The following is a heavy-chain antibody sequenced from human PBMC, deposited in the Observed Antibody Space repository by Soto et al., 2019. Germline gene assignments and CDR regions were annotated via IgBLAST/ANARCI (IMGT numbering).Heavy chain of an antibody. Sequence: EVQLLESGGGLVHPGGSLRLSCEASGFTFSSYAMNWVRQAPGKGLQWVSGISSAGGSTYYADSVKGRFTISRDNSKNTLYLQLNSLRAEDTAVYYCAKDRRTPDCWGQGTLVTVSS. CDR3: AKDRRTPDC. CDR2: ISSAGGST. V-gene: IGHV3-23*01. CDR1: GFTFSSYA. J-gene: IGHJ4*02.